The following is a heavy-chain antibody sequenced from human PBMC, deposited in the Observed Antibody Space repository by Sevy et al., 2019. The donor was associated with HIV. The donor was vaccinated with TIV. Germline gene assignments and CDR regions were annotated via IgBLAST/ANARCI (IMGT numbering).Heavy chain of an antibody. V-gene: IGHV4-59*01. J-gene: IGHJ5*02. D-gene: IGHD3-16*01. CDR2: IYYSGST. Sequence: SETLSLTCTVSGGSISSYYWSWIRQPPGKGLEWIGYIYYSGSTNYNPSLKSRVTISVDTSKNQFSLKLSSVTAADTAVYYCASFTYDDVWGSLTGGLRDYWFDPWGQGTLVTVSS. CDR3: ASFTYDDVWGSLTGGLRDYWFDP. CDR1: GGSISSYY.